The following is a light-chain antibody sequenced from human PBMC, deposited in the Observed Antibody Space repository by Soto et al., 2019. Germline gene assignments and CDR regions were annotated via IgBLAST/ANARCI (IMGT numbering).Light chain of an antibody. CDR1: SSDVGASDY. CDR2: DVN. CDR3: CSYAGSGTYV. Sequence: QSVLTQPPSVSGSPGQSVTISCTGTSSDVGASDYVSWYQHHPNSAPKLILYDVNKGPSGVPDRFSGSKSGNTASLTISGLQYEDEADYYCCSYAGSGTYVFGTGTKLTVL. V-gene: IGLV2-11*01. J-gene: IGLJ1*01.